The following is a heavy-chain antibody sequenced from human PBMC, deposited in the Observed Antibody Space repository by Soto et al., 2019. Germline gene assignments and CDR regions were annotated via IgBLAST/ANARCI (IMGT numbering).Heavy chain of an antibody. V-gene: IGHV3-21*01. J-gene: IGHJ1*01. D-gene: IGHD3-22*01. CDR2: ISSSSSYI. CDR1: GFTFSSYS. Sequence: EVQLVESGGGLVKPGGSLRLSCAASGFTFSSYSMNWVRQAPGKGLEWVSSISSSSSYIYYADSVKGRFTISRDNAKNSLYLQMNSLRPEDTAVYYCARDAGYYDSSGYYGLWYFQHWGQGTLVTVSS. CDR3: ARDAGYYDSSGYYGLWYFQH.